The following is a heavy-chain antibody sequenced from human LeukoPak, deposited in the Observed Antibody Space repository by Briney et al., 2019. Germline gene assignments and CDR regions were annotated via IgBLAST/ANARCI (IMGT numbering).Heavy chain of an antibody. CDR1: GGTFSSYA. CDR3: ARDRGDYYDSSGLLDY. CDR2: IIPIFGAA. Sequence: SVKVSCKASGGTFSSYAISWVRQAPGQGLEWMGGIIPIFGAANYAQKFQGRVTITADESTSTAYMELSSLRSEDTAVYYCARDRGDYYDSSGLLDYWGQGTLVTVSS. D-gene: IGHD3-22*01. J-gene: IGHJ4*02. V-gene: IGHV1-69*13.